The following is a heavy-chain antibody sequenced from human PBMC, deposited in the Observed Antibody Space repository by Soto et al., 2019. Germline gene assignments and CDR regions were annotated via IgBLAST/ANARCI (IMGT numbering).Heavy chain of an antibody. J-gene: IGHJ6*02. CDR2: IGTAGDT. Sequence: GGSLRLSCAASGFTFSSYDMHWVRQATGKGLEWVSAIGTAGDTYYPGSVKGRFTISRENAKNSLYLQMNSLRAGDTAVYYCARGRYSGYDDLKDYYYGMDVWGQGTTVTVS. D-gene: IGHD5-12*01. CDR1: GFTFSSYD. V-gene: IGHV3-13*01. CDR3: ARGRYSGYDDLKDYYYGMDV.